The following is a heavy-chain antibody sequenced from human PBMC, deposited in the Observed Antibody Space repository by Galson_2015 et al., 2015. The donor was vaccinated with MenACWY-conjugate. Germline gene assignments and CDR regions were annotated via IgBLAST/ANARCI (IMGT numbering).Heavy chain of an antibody. V-gene: IGHV3-74*01. Sequence: SLRLSCAASGFTFSTYWMHWVRQAPGKGLVWVSRINNDGSSTSYADSVKGRFTISRDNAKNTLYLQMNSLRAEDTAVYYCASLAGNYKTTSQFHYWGQGTLVTVSS. CDR2: INNDGSST. CDR3: ASLAGNYKTTSQFHY. D-gene: IGHD4-23*01. J-gene: IGHJ4*02. CDR1: GFTFSTYW.